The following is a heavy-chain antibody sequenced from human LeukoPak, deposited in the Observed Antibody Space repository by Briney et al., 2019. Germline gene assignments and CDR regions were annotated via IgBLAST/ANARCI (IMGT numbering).Heavy chain of an antibody. CDR3: ARPPTYSSFFDY. J-gene: IGHJ4*02. CDR2: IYPGDSDT. V-gene: IGHV5-51*01. Sequence: GESLKISCKGSGYTFTRYWIGWVRQMPGKGLEWMGIIYPGDSDTRYSPSFQGQVTISADKSISTAYLQRSSLKASDTAMYYCARPPTYSSFFDYWGQGTLVTVSS. CDR1: GYTFTRYW. D-gene: IGHD6-13*01.